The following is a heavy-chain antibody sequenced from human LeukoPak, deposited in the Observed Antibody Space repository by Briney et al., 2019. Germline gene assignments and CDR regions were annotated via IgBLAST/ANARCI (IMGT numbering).Heavy chain of an antibody. D-gene: IGHD3-10*01. CDR1: GGSISSNSYY. J-gene: IGHJ4*02. CDR2: IYYSGST. Sequence: PSETLSLTCAVSGGSISSNSYYWGWIRQPPGKGLEWIGSIYYSGSTYYNPSLKSRVTISVDTSKNQFSLKLSSVTAADTAVYYCARTRYYYNSRSYGAPYYFDYWGQGTPVTVSS. V-gene: IGHV4-39*01. CDR3: ARTRYYYNSRSYGAPYYFDY.